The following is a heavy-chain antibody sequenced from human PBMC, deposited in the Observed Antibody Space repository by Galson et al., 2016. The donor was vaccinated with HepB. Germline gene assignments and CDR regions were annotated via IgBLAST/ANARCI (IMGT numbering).Heavy chain of an antibody. J-gene: IGHJ2*01. CDR1: GGSINSGEFY. CDR2: VYYSGFP. Sequence: TLSLTCTVSGGSINSGEFYWSWIRQPPGKGLEWIGYVYYSGFPYYNPSLKSRVTISLDTSKNQFSLKLNPVTAADAAVYYCASATTVTTYWYFDLWGRGTLVTVSS. V-gene: IGHV4-30-4*01. CDR3: ASATTVTTYWYFDL. D-gene: IGHD4-17*01.